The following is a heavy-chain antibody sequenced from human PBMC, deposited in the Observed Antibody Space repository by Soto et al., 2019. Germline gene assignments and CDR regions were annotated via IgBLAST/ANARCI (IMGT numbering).Heavy chain of an antibody. D-gene: IGHD1-26*01. V-gene: IGHV3-15*07. CDR3: TTQPSGSYYYYYGMDV. CDR1: GFTFSNAW. CDR2: IKSKTDGGTT. J-gene: IGHJ6*02. Sequence: EVQLVESGGGLVKPGGSLRLSCAASGFTFSNAWMNWVRQAPGKGLEWVGRIKSKTDGGTTDYAAPVKGRFTISRDDSKNTLYLQMNSLQTEDTSVYYCTTQPSGSYYYYYGMDVWGQGTTVTVSS.